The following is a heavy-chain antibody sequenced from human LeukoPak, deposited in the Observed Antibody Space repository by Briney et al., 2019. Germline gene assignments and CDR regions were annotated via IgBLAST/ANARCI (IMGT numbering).Heavy chain of an antibody. D-gene: IGHD3-3*01. V-gene: IGHV4-34*01. Sequence: SETLSLTCAVYGGSFSGYYWSWIRQPPGKGLEWIGEINHSGSTNYNPSLKSRVTISVDTSKNQFSLKQSSVTAADTAVYYCARAGYGDFWSGCYSAKSGNNWFDPWGQGTLVTVSS. CDR3: ARAGYGDFWSGCYSAKSGNNWFDP. CDR2: INHSGST. CDR1: GGSFSGYY. J-gene: IGHJ5*02.